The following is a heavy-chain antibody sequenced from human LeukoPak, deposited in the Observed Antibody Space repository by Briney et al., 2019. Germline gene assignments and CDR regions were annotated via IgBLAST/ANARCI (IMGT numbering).Heavy chain of an antibody. CDR2: ISAYNGNT. J-gene: IGHJ4*02. V-gene: IGHV1-18*01. CDR1: GYTFTSYD. CDR3: ARESSPRYYDFWSGYSFDY. Sequence: ASVKVSCKASGYTFTSYDINWVRQATGQGLEWMGWISAYNGNTNYAQKLQGRVTMTTDTSTSTAYMELRSLRSDDTAVYYCARESSPRYYDFWSGYSFDYWGQGTLVTVSS. D-gene: IGHD3-3*01.